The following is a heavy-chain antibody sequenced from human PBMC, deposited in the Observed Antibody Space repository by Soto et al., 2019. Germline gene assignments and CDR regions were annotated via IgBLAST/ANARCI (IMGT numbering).Heavy chain of an antibody. V-gene: IGHV4-59*01. Sequence: SETLSFTCKFSVGSISLYYWSWIRQPPGKGLDWIGYIHYSGSTKYNPSLKSRVTISVDTSKNQFSLKLTSVTAADTAVYFCARVPAVASTIPSLWFDPWGQGTMVTVSS. CDR2: IHYSGST. J-gene: IGHJ5*02. CDR3: ARVPAVASTIPSLWFDP. D-gene: IGHD6-19*01. CDR1: VGSISLYY.